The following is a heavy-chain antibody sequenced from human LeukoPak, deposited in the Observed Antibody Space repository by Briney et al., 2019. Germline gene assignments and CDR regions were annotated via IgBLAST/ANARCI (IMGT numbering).Heavy chain of an antibody. J-gene: IGHJ4*02. V-gene: IGHV3-23*01. Sequence: GGSLRLSCAASGFTFGSYAMSWVRQAPGKGLEWVSPISSSGGGTLYADSVKGRFTISRDNSKNTLYLQMNSLTVEDTAVYYCAKVMIAFNAFDYWGQGTLVTVSS. CDR2: ISSSGGGT. D-gene: IGHD3-22*01. CDR3: AKVMIAFNAFDY. CDR1: GFTFGSYA.